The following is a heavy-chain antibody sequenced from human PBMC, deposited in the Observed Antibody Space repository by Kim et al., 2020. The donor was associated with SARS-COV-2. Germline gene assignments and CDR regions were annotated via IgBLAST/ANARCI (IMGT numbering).Heavy chain of an antibody. CDR1: GFTFSSYG. J-gene: IGHJ3*02. D-gene: IGHD1-26*01. Sequence: GGSLRLSCAASGFTFSSYGMHWVRQAPGKGLEWVAVISYDGSNKYYADSVKGRFTISRDNSKNTLYLQMNSLRAEDTAVYYCAKLKGVGATRGAFDIWGQGTMVTVSS. CDR2: ISYDGSNK. CDR3: AKLKGVGATRGAFDI. V-gene: IGHV3-30*18.